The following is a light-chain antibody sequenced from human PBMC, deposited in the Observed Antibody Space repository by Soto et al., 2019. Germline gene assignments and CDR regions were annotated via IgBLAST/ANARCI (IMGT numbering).Light chain of an antibody. CDR3: QQRSNWPPT. CDR1: QSVSSY. Sequence: EIVLTQSPATLSLSPPERATLSCMASQSVSSYLAWYQQKPGQAPRLLIYDASNRATGIPARFSGSGSGTDFTLTISSLEPEDFAVYYCQQRSNWPPTFGPGTKVDIK. CDR2: DAS. J-gene: IGKJ3*01. V-gene: IGKV3-11*01.